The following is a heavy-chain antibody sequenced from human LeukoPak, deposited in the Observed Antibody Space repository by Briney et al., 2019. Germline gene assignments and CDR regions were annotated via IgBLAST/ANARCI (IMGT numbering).Heavy chain of an antibody. CDR2: INAGNGNT. CDR1: GYTFASYG. Sequence: ASVKVSCKASGYTFASYGVSWVRQAPGQGLEWMGWINAGNGNTKYSQKFQGRVTITRDTSASTAYMELSSLRSEDTAVYYCARGAPKAQYYDFWSGTLDYWGQGTLVTVSS. D-gene: IGHD3-3*01. CDR3: ARGAPKAQYYDFWSGTLDY. J-gene: IGHJ4*02. V-gene: IGHV1-3*01.